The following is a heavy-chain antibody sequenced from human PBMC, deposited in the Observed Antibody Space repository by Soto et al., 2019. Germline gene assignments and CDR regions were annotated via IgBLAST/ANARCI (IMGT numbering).Heavy chain of an antibody. CDR1: GFTFSSYW. V-gene: IGHV3-7*01. CDR3: ARELVWNGYSSFDY. D-gene: IGHD3-3*01. J-gene: IGHJ4*02. Sequence: PWGSLGLSCAASGFTFSSYWMTWVRQAPGKGLEWVANIKQDGSEKYYVDSVKGRSTISRDNAKNSLYLQMNSLRAEDTAVYYCARELVWNGYSSFDYWGQGTLVTVSS. CDR2: IKQDGSEK.